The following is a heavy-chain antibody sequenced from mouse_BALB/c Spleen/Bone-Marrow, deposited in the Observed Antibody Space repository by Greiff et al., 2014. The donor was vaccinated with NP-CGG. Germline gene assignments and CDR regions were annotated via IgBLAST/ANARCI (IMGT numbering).Heavy chain of an antibody. D-gene: IGHD2-14*01. Sequence: QVQLQQSGPGLVAPPQSLSITCTVSGFSLTSYSVHWVRQPPGKGLEWLGVIWAGGSTNYNSALMSRLSISKDNSKSQVFLKMSSLQSDDSAMYYCARDNYRGAWFANWGQGTLVTVSA. CDR3: ARDNYRGAWFAN. CDR2: IWAGGST. J-gene: IGHJ3*01. V-gene: IGHV2-9*02. CDR1: GFSLTSYS.